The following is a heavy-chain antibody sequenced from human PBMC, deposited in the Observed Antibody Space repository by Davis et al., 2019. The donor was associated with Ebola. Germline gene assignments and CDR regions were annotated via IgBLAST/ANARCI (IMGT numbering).Heavy chain of an antibody. Sequence: ASVKVSCKASGYTFTSYAMHWVRQAPGQRLEWMGWINAGNGNTKYSQKFQGRVTITRDTSASTAYMELSSLRSEDTAVYYCARAYSSSWFLDYWGQGTLVTVSS. J-gene: IGHJ4*02. CDR3: ARAYSSSWFLDY. CDR1: GYTFTSYA. CDR2: INAGNGNT. V-gene: IGHV1-3*01. D-gene: IGHD6-13*01.